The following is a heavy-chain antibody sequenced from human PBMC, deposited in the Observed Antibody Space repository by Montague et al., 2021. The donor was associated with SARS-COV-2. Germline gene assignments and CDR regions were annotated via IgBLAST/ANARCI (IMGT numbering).Heavy chain of an antibody. CDR3: AREGPVTIYYFDY. CDR2: INSDGSST. J-gene: IGHJ4*02. Sequence: SLRLSCAASGFTFSSYWMHWVRQAPGKGLVWVSRINSDGSSTSYADSVKGRFTIYRDNAKNTLYLQMNSLRAEDTAVSYCAREGPVTIYYFDYWGQGTLVTVSS. CDR1: GFTFSSYW. D-gene: IGHD5-18*01. V-gene: IGHV3-74*01.